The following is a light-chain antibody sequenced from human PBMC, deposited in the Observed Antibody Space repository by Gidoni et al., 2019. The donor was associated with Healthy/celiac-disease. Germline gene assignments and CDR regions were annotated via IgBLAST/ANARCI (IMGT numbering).Light chain of an antibody. V-gene: IGKV3-20*01. J-gene: IGKJ1*01. CDR3: QQYGSSPQT. CDR2: GAS. CDR1: QSVSSSY. Sequence: EIELTQSPGTLTLSPGERATLSCRASQSVSSSYLAWYQQKPGQAPRRLIYGASSRATGIPDRFSGSGSGTDFTLTISRLEPEDFAVYYCQQYGSSPQTFGQGTKVEIK.